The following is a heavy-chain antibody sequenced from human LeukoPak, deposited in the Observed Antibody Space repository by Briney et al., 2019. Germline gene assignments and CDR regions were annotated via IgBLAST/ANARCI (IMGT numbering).Heavy chain of an antibody. Sequence: GASVKVSCKASGYTFTGYYMHWVRQAPGQGLEWMAWINPNSGDTNFAQKFQGRVTMTRDTSISTVYMELSRLRSDDTAVFFCARGYYDSSDFEYFQHWGQGTLVTASS. V-gene: IGHV1-2*02. CDR1: GYTFTGYY. CDR3: ARGYYDSSDFEYFQH. CDR2: INPNSGDT. D-gene: IGHD3-22*01. J-gene: IGHJ1*01.